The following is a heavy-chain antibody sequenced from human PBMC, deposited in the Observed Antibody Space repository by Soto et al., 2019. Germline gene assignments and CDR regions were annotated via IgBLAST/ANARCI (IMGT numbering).Heavy chain of an antibody. CDR3: ASNMVFGEYGMDV. V-gene: IGHV3-23*01. CDR1: GFTFSSYA. J-gene: IGHJ6*02. Sequence: EVQLLESGGGLVQPGGSLRLSCADSGFTFSSYAMSWVRQAPGKGLEWVSAISGSAGSIYYADSVKGRFTISRDNSMNTLYLQMNSLRAEDTAVYYCASNMVFGEYGMDVWGQGTTVTVSS. D-gene: IGHD3-10*02. CDR2: ISGSAGSI.